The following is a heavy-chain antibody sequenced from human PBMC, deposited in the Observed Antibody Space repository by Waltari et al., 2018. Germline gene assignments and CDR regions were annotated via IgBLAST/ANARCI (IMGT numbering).Heavy chain of an antibody. Sequence: DVQLVASGGGLVQPGGSLRLPCVASDFSFGHYWMSWVRQAPGKGPEWVAIIKQDGSEIYYVDSVKGRFTISRDNAKKSVYLQMNSLRVDDTAVYFCAAENVAVPGYYWGRGTLVTVSS. CDR1: DFSFGHYW. D-gene: IGHD6-19*01. CDR2: IKQDGSEI. CDR3: AAENVAVPGYY. V-gene: IGHV3-7*03. J-gene: IGHJ4*02.